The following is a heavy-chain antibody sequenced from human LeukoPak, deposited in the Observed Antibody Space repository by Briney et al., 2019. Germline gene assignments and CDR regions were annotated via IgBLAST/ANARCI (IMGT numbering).Heavy chain of an antibody. V-gene: IGHV4-59*01. Sequence: SETLSLTCTVSGGSISSYYWSWIRQPPGKGLEWIRYIYYSGSTHYNPSHKSRVTISLDTSKNQFSLKLSSVTAAGTAVYYCARGGRSRDGYNFDYWGQGTLVTVSS. D-gene: IGHD5-24*01. J-gene: IGHJ4*02. CDR3: ARGGRSRDGYNFDY. CDR2: IYYSGST. CDR1: GGSISSYY.